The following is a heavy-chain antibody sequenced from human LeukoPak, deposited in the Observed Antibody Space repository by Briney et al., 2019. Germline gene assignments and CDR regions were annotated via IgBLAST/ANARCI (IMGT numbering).Heavy chain of an antibody. CDR1: GGSISSYY. CDR3: ARHPPGDQDY. Sequence: SSETLSLTCTVSGGSISSYYWSWIRQPPGKGLEWIGYIYYSGSTNYNPSLKSRVTISVDTSKNQFSLKLSSVTAADTAVYYCARHPPGDQDYWGQGTLVTVSS. D-gene: IGHD7-27*01. V-gene: IGHV4-59*08. CDR2: IYYSGST. J-gene: IGHJ4*02.